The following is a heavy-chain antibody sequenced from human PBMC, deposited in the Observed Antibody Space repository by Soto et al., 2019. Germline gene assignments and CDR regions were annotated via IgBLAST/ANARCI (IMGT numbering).Heavy chain of an antibody. CDR2: ISSSSSYI. D-gene: IGHD3-10*01. V-gene: IGHV3-21*01. CDR3: ARDQRYYYGSGSPQAFDY. CDR1: GFTFSSYS. Sequence: EVQLVESGGGLVKPGGSLRLSCAASGFTFSSYSMNWVRQAPGKGLEWVASISSSSSYIYYADSVKGRFTISRDNAKNSLYLQMNSLRAEDTAVYYCARDQRYYYGSGSPQAFDYWGQGTLVTVSS. J-gene: IGHJ4*02.